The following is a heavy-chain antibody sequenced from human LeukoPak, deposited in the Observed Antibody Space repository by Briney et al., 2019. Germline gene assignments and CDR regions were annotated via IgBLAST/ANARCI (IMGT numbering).Heavy chain of an antibody. D-gene: IGHD6-19*01. CDR1: GVTFSSYA. J-gene: IGHJ4*02. CDR2: ISGSGGST. CDR3: AKDKRAVSSGWLDY. Sequence: GGSLRLSCAASGVTFSSYAMSWVRQAPGKGLEWVSAISGSGGSTYYADSVKGRFTISRDNSKNTLYLQMNSLRAEDTAVYYCAKDKRAVSSGWLDYWGQGTLVTVSS. V-gene: IGHV3-23*01.